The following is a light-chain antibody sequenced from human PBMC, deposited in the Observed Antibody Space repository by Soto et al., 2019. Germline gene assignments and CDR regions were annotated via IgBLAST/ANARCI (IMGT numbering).Light chain of an antibody. V-gene: IGKV1-5*03. CDR2: KAS. CDR1: QTISSW. Sequence: DIPLTQSPSTLSGSLGDRVTIICRASQTISSWLAWYQQKPGKAPKLLIYKASTLKSGVPSRFTGSGSGTEFTLTISSLQPDDFATYYCQQYNSWTFGQGTKVDIK. CDR3: QQYNSWT. J-gene: IGKJ1*01.